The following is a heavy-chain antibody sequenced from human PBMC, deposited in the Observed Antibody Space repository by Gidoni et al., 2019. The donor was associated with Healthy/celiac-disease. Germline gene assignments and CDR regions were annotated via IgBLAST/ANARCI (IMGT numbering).Heavy chain of an antibody. D-gene: IGHD2-2*01. CDR1: GFTFSSYA. V-gene: IGHV3-30-3*01. J-gene: IGHJ3*02. CDR2: ISYDGSNK. CDR3: ARGYCSSTSCYDAFDI. Sequence: QVQLAESGGGVVQPGRFLRLSCAASGFTFSSYAMHWVRQAPAKGLEWVAVISYDGSNKYYADSVKGRFTISRDNSKNTLYLQMNSLRAEDTAVYYCARGYCSSTSCYDAFDIWGQGTMVTVSS.